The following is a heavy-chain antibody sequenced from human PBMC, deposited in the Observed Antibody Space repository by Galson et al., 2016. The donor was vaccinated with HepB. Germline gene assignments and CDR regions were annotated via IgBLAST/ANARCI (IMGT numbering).Heavy chain of an antibody. Sequence: ETLSLTCAVSGVSINSNNWWGWIRQAPGKGLEWIGYIDYTGSTYYNPSVKSRVTMSVDTSKNQFSLKLSSVTAADTAVYYCARETRPMANSYYYGMDVWGQGTTVTVSS. J-gene: IGHJ6*02. V-gene: IGHV4-28*03. CDR2: IDYTGST. CDR3: ARETRPMANSYYYGMDV. D-gene: IGHD5-24*01. CDR1: GVSINSNNW.